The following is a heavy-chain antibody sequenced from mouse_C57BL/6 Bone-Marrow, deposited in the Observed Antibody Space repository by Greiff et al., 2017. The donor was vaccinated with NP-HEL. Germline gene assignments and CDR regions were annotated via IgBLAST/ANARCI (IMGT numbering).Heavy chain of an antibody. CDR3: ARERLRYYFDY. Sequence: QVHVKQSGAELVRPGASVKLSCKASGYTFTDYYINWVKQRPGQGLEWIARIYPGSGNTYYNEKFKGKATLTAEKSSSTAYMQLSSLTSEDSAVYFCARERLRYYFDYWGQGTTLTVSS. V-gene: IGHV1-76*01. D-gene: IGHD2-2*01. CDR2: IYPGSGNT. J-gene: IGHJ2*01. CDR1: GYTFTDYY.